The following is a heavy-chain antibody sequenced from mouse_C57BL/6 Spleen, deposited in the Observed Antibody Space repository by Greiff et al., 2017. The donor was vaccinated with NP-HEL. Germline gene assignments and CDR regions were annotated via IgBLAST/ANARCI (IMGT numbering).Heavy chain of an antibody. V-gene: IGHV1-39*01. D-gene: IGHD1-1*01. Sequence: VQLQQSGPELVKPGASVKISCKASGYSFTDYNMNWVKQSPGKGLEWIGVINPNYGTTNYNQKFKGKSTLTVDKSSSTAYMQLSSLTSEDSAVYYCASVGAKSSFDYWGQGTTLTVSS. CDR3: ASVGAKSSFDY. CDR2: INPNYGTT. J-gene: IGHJ2*01. CDR1: GYSFTDYN.